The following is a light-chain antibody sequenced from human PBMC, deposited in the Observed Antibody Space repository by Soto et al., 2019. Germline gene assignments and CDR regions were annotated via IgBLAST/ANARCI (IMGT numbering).Light chain of an antibody. Sequence: DIQMTQSPSSLSASVVDRVTLTCRASQGISNYLAWYQQKPAKAPKLLIYSASTLQSGVPSRFSGGGSGTDFTLTISSLQPEDVATYYCQRHNSAPQTFGQGTKVDNK. V-gene: IGKV1-27*01. CDR3: QRHNSAPQT. J-gene: IGKJ1*01. CDR2: SAS. CDR1: QGISNY.